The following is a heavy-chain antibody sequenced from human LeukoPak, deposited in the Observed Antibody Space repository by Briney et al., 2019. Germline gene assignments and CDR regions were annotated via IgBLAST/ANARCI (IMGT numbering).Heavy chain of an antibody. CDR1: EFTFSSYW. V-gene: IGHV3-74*01. CDR2: INSDGSST. CDR3: ARDASGYVLNWFDP. D-gene: IGHD5-12*01. J-gene: IGHJ5*02. Sequence: GGSLRLSCAASEFTFSSYWMHWVRQAPGKGLVWVSRINSDGSSTSYADSVKGRFTISRDNAKNTMYLQINSLRAEDTAVYYCARDASGYVLNWFDPWGQGTLVTVSS.